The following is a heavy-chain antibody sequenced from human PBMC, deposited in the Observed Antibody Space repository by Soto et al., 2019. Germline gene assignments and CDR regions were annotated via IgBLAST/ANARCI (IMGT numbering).Heavy chain of an antibody. CDR1: GGTFSSYA. Sequence: QVQLVQSGAEVHKPGSSVKVSCRAAGGTFSSYAISWVRQAPGQGLEWMGGIIPIFGTANYAQKFQGRVTISADEATSTAYMELSSLRSEDTAVYYCAKLERRSGYYYGMDVWGQGTTVTVSS. V-gene: IGHV1-69*01. D-gene: IGHD1-1*01. J-gene: IGHJ6*02. CDR2: IIPIFGTA. CDR3: AKLERRSGYYYGMDV.